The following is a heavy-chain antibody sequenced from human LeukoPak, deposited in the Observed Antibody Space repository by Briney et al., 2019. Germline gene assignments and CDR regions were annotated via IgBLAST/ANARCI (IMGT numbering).Heavy chain of an antibody. V-gene: IGHV3-23*01. J-gene: IGHJ4*02. CDR3: AKGPTPTTLGYFDY. CDR2: ISGSGGST. D-gene: IGHD4-23*01. CDR1: GFTFSSYA. Sequence: GGSLRLSCAASGFTFSSYAMSWVRQAPGKGLEWDSAISGSGGSTYYADSVKGRFTISSDNSKNTLYLQMNSPRAEDTAVYYCAKGPTPTTLGYFDYWGQGTLVTVSS.